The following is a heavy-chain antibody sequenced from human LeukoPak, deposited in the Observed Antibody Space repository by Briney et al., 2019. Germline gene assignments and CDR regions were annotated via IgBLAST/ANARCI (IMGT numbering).Heavy chain of an antibody. V-gene: IGHV1-69*06. CDR2: IIPMFGTA. D-gene: IGHD3-10*01. CDR1: GGTFSSYA. J-gene: IGHJ6*03. Sequence: GASVKVSCKASGGTFSSYAISWVRQAPGQGLEWMGGIIPMFGTANYAQKFQGRVTITADKSTSTAYMELSSLRAEDTAVYYCARGGFGNYYYYYMDVWGKGTTVTISS. CDR3: ARGGFGNYYYYYMDV.